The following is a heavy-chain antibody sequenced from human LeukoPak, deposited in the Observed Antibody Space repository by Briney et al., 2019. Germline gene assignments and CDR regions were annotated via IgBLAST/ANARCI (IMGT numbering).Heavy chain of an antibody. CDR1: GYTFTSYY. J-gene: IGHJ6*02. CDR2: INPSGGST. Sequence: GVSVKVSCKASGYTFTSYYMHWVRQAPGQGLEWMGIINPSGGSTSYAQKFQGRVTMTRDTSTSTVYMELSSLRSEDTAVYYCARDPLEVITSQSTNLYGMDVRGQGTTVTVSS. D-gene: IGHD3-22*01. V-gene: IGHV1-46*01. CDR3: ARDPLEVITSQSTNLYGMDV.